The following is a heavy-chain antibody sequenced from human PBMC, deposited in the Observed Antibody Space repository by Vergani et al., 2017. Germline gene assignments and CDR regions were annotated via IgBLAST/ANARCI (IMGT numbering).Heavy chain of an antibody. CDR1: GFTFSSYE. CDR3: AKAAYSSGYFFDY. CDR2: ISSSGSTI. J-gene: IGHJ4*02. Sequence: EVQLVESGGGLVQPGGSLRLSCAASGFTFSSYEMNWVRQAPGKGLEWVSYISSSGSTIYYADSVKGRFTISRDNAKNSLYLQMNSLRAEDTAVYYCAKAAYSSGYFFDYWGQGTLVTVSS. D-gene: IGHD3-22*01. V-gene: IGHV3-48*03.